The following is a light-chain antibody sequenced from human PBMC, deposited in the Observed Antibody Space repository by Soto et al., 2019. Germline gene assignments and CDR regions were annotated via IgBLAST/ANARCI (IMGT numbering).Light chain of an antibody. CDR3: CLYVGGRTYL. CDR2: DDT. Sequence: QSVLTQPASVSGSPGQSITISCTGTVGLVSWYQQHPGKVPKLIIYDDTKRPSGVSSRFSGSKSGNTASLTISGLQTEDEADYYCCLYVGGRTYLFGTGTK. CDR1: VGL. J-gene: IGLJ1*01. V-gene: IGLV2-23*01.